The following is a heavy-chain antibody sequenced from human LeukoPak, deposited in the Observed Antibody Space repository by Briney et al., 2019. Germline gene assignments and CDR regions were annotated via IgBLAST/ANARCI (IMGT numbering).Heavy chain of an antibody. D-gene: IGHD3-3*01. CDR1: GFTFSSYW. V-gene: IGHV3-7*01. CDR2: IKQDGSEK. Sequence: GGSLRLSCAASGFTFSSYWMSWVRQAPGKGLEWVANIKQDGSEKYYVDSVKGRFTISRDNAKNSLYLQMNSLRAEDTAVYYCASAVDYDFWSGYYQATAGSYYFDYWGQGTLVTVSS. CDR3: ASAVDYDFWSGYYQATAGSYYFDY. J-gene: IGHJ4*02.